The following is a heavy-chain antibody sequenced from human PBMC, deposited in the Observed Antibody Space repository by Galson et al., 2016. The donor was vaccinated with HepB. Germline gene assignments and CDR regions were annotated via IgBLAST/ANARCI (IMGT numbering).Heavy chain of an antibody. D-gene: IGHD3/OR15-3a*01. Sequence: SLRLSCAASGFTFTDYGIHWVRQAPGKGLERVSFISYDGNSKFYADSVKGRFAMSRDNSKNTVYLQMNSLRADDTAVYYCAKVGRSQYEVWFLNSWGQGTLVTVSS. J-gene: IGHJ4*02. CDR3: AKVGRSQYEVWFLNS. CDR1: GFTFTDYG. CDR2: ISYDGNSK. V-gene: IGHV3-30*18.